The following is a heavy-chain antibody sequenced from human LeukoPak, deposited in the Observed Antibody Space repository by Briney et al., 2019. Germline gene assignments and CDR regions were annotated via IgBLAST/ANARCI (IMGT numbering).Heavy chain of an antibody. J-gene: IGHJ4*02. CDR1: GFTFSSYG. CDR3: ARAGIAAAELHDY. V-gene: IGHV1-2*02. Sequence: PGGSLRLSCAASGFTFSSYGMHWVRQAPGQGLEWMGWINPNSGGTNYAQKFQGRVTMTRDTSISTAYMELSRLRSDDTAVYYCARAGIAAAELHDYWGQGTLITVSS. D-gene: IGHD6-13*01. CDR2: INPNSGGT.